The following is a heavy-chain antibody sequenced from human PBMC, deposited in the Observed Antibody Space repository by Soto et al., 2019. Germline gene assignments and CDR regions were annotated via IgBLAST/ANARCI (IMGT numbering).Heavy chain of an antibody. D-gene: IGHD5-12*01. CDR2: IDHRGTT. CDR1: GASVNSNY. Sequence: QAQLHESGPGLVKPSETLSLSCTVSGASVNSNYWSWIRQSPGKGLEWIGYIDHRGTTNYNPSPKSRVTISSDTPKNQFSLRLRSVTAVDTAVYYCATGGGWLPDTWGQGTLVTVSS. CDR3: ATGGGWLPDT. V-gene: IGHV4-59*02. J-gene: IGHJ4*02.